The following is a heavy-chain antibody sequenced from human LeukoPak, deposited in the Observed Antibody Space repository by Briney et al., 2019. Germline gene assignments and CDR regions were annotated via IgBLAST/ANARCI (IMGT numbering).Heavy chain of an antibody. CDR3: ARLLLYYYYIDV. Sequence: PSETLSLTCTVSGVSISSTTYHWGWIRQPPGKGLEWIGSIYFSGTTYYNPSLKSRVTISVDTSENQFSLKLNSVTAADTAVYYCARLLLYYYYIDVWGKGTTVTVSS. J-gene: IGHJ6*03. CDR1: GVSISSTTYH. V-gene: IGHV4-39*01. CDR2: IYFSGTT.